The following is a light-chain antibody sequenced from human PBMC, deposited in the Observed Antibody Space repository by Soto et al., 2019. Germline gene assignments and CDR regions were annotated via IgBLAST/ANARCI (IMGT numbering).Light chain of an antibody. CDR2: GAS. CDR1: QSVRSSY. J-gene: IGKJ1*01. Sequence: EIVFTQSPRTLSLSPGERATLSCRASQSVRSSYLAWYQQKPGQAPRILIYGASSRATGILDRFSGSGYGTDFTLTISRLVPEDFAVYYCQQFGNSPTFGHGSKVDIK. V-gene: IGKV3-20*01. CDR3: QQFGNSPT.